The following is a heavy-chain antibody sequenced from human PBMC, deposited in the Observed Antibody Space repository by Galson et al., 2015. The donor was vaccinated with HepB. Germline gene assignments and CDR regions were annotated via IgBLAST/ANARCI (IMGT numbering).Heavy chain of an antibody. CDR2: IKQDGSEK. V-gene: IGHV3-7*01. J-gene: IGHJ4*02. Sequence: SLRLSCAASGFSFSNYAMSWVRQAPGKGLEWVANIKQDGSEKYYVDSVKGRFTISRDNAKNSLYLQMNSLRAEDTAVYYCTAGQGGRGSVGYWGQGTLVTVSS. CDR1: GFSFSNYA. CDR3: TAGQGGRGSVGY. D-gene: IGHD2-15*01.